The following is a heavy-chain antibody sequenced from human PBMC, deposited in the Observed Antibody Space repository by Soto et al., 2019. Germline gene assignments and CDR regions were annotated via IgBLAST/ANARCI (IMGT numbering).Heavy chain of an antibody. V-gene: IGHV5-51*01. J-gene: IGHJ4*02. CDR3: ATSTVSYVDIVSSTTRGYFDY. CDR2: INPGDSES. Sequence: GESLKISCQASGYSFGNYWIGWVRQMPGKGLEWMAIINPGDSESRYSPSFQGQVTISADKSINTAYLQWSSLKASDTAIYYCATSTVSYVDIVSSTTRGYFDYWGQGTLVTVSS. CDR1: GYSFGNYW. D-gene: IGHD5-12*01.